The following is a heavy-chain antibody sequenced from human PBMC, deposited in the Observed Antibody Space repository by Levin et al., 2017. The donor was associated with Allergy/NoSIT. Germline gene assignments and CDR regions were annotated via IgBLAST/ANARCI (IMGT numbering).Heavy chain of an antibody. D-gene: IGHD3-10*01. CDR3: ARDPSPSYVGSGSAPGDY. CDR1: GYTFNSYG. CDR2: ISGYSGDA. V-gene: IGHV1-18*01. J-gene: IGHJ4*02. Sequence: ASVKVSCKTSGYTFNSYGLSWVRQAPGQGLEWMGWISGYSGDAKYAQKVQGRVTLTIDRSTTTVSLELRSLRSGDTAIYYCARDPSPSYVGSGSAPGDYWGQGTLVTVSS.